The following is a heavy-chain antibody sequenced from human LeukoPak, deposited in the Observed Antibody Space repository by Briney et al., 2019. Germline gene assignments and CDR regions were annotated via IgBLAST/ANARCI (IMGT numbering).Heavy chain of an antibody. CDR1: GGSISSGDYY. CDR3: ARAVVGRSGSLVFFDY. Sequence: KPSETLSLTCTVSGGSISSGDYYWSWIRQPPGKGLEWIGYIYYSGSTYYNPSLKCRVTISVDTSKNQFSLKLSSVTAADTAVYYCARAVVGRSGSLVFFDYWGQGTLVTVSS. D-gene: IGHD3-3*01. J-gene: IGHJ4*02. CDR2: IYYSGST. V-gene: IGHV4-30-4*08.